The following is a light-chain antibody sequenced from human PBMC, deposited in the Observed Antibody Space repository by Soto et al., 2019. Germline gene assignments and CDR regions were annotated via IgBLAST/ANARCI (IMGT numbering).Light chain of an antibody. CDR1: QDIRNY. J-gene: IGKJ4*01. Sequence: DIQMTQSPSSLSASVGDRVTITCQASQDIRNYLNWYQQKPGKAPKLLIYDASNLETGVPSRFSGSGSGTDFAFTISSLQPEDIATYYCQQYGNLLTFGGGTKVELK. CDR2: DAS. CDR3: QQYGNLLT. V-gene: IGKV1-33*01.